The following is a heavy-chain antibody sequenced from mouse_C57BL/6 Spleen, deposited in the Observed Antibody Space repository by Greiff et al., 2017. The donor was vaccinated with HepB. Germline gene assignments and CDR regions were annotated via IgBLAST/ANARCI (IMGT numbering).Heavy chain of an antibody. D-gene: IGHD4-1*01. CDR2: IRLKSDNYAT. V-gene: IGHV6-3*01. J-gene: IGHJ2*01. CDR1: GFTFSNYW. Sequence: EVKLVESGGGLVQPGGSMKLSCVASGFTFSNYWMNWVRQSPEKGLEWVAQIRLKSDNYATHYAESVKGRFTISRDDSKSSVYLQMNNVRAEDTGIYYCTPLSWEYFDYWGQGTTLTVSS. CDR3: TPLSWEYFDY.